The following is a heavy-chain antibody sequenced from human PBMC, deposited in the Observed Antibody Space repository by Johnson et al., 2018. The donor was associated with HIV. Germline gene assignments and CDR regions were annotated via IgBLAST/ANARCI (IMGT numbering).Heavy chain of an antibody. D-gene: IGHD1-26*01. CDR2: IKSKTDGGTP. J-gene: IGHJ3*02. CDR1: GFTFTNAW. Sequence: VQLVESGGGLVKPGGSLRLSCAASGFTFTNAWMTWVREAPGKGLEWVGRIKSKTDGGTPDYAAPVKGRFTISRDNSKNTLYLQMNRLRAEDTAVYYCARDSDKWELRPGAFDIWGQGTMVTVSS. V-gene: IGHV3-15*01. CDR3: ARDSDKWELRPGAFDI.